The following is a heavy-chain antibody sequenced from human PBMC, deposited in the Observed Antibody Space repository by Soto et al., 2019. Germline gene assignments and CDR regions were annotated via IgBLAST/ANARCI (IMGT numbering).Heavy chain of an antibody. D-gene: IGHD5-18*01. CDR1: GGSISSYY. Sequence: QVQLQESGPGLVKPSETLSLTCTVSGGSISSYYWSWIRQSPGKGLEWIGYISYSGSTKYNPSLKSRVTISVDTSKNQFSLKLSSVTAADTAVYYCARGRGDTAMAWYSWGQGTLVTVSS. CDR2: ISYSGST. CDR3: ARGRGDTAMAWYS. J-gene: IGHJ4*02. V-gene: IGHV4-59*01.